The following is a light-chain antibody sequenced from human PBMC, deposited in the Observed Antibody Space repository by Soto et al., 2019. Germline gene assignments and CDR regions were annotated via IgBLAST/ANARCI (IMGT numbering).Light chain of an antibody. J-gene: IGKJ1*01. CDR1: QSISSTF. Sequence: EIVLTQSPGTLSLSPGEGATLSCRASQSISSTFLAWYQHKPGQAPRVLIYGASRRAAGIPDRISGSGSGTDFTLTISRLEPEDFAVYYCQQYESSWTFGQGTKVEVK. CDR3: QQYESSWT. V-gene: IGKV3-20*01. CDR2: GAS.